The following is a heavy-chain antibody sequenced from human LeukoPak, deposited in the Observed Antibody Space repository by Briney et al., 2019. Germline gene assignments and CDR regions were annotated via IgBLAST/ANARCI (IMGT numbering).Heavy chain of an antibody. CDR3: ARTGYYYDSSGYYCY. V-gene: IGHV1-2*02. CDR2: INPNSGGT. CDR1: GYTFTGYY. D-gene: IGHD3-22*01. J-gene: IGHJ4*02. Sequence: ASVKVSCKASGYTFTGYYMHWVRQAPGQGLEWMGWINPNSGGTNYAQKFQGRVTMTRDTSISTAYMELSRLRSDDTAVYYRARTGYYYDSSGYYCYWGQGTLVTVSS.